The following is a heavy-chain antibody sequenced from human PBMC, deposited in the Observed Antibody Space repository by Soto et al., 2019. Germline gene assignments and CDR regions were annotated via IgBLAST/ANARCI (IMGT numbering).Heavy chain of an antibody. CDR2: ISYDGSNK. Sequence: PGGSLRLSCAASGFTFSSYAMHWVRQAPGKGLEWVAVISYDGSNKYYADSVKGRFTISRDNSKNTLYLQMNSLRAEDTAVYYCARSDRTPPYCSSTSCYLLYYYYYGMDVWGQGATVTVSS. CDR3: ARSDRTPPYCSSTSCYLLYYYYYGMDV. CDR1: GFTFSSYA. D-gene: IGHD2-2*01. V-gene: IGHV3-30-3*01. J-gene: IGHJ6*02.